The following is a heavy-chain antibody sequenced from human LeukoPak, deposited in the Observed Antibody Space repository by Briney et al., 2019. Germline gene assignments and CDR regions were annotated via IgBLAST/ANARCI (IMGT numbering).Heavy chain of an antibody. Sequence: ASVKVSCKASGYTFTSYDINWVRQATGQGLEWMGWMNPNSGNTGYAQKFQGRVTMTRSTSISTAYMELSSLRSEDTAVYYCARGSAGQQWLVRRYYFDYWGQGTLVTVSS. D-gene: IGHD6-19*01. J-gene: IGHJ4*02. V-gene: IGHV1-8*01. CDR1: GYTFTSYD. CDR2: MNPNSGNT. CDR3: ARGSAGQQWLVRRYYFDY.